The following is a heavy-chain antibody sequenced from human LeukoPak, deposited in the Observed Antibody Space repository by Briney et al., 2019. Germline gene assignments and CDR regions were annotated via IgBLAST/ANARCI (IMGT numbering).Heavy chain of an antibody. J-gene: IGHJ4*02. Sequence: PSETLSLTCTVSGDSLYYWGWIRQPPGKGLEWIGGVYSTGHTNYNLSLKSRVTMSIDTSKNQLSLKLTSVTAADTAMYYCARHHTSSKPIDYWGQGTLVTVSS. D-gene: IGHD3-16*01. V-gene: IGHV4-39*01. CDR2: VYSTGHT. CDR3: ARHHTSSKPIDY. CDR1: GDSLYY.